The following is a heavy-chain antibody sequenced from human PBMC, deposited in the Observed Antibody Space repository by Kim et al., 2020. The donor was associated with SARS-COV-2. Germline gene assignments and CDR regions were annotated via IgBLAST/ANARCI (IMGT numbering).Heavy chain of an antibody. Sequence: SETLSLTCTVSGGSISSYYWSWIRQPPGKGLEWIGYIYYSGSTNYNPSLKSRVTISVDTSKNQFSLKLSSVTAADTAVYYCARAGYSYGSGYYYYYYMDV. CDR1: GGSISSYY. CDR2: IYYSGST. J-gene: IGHJ6*03. CDR3: ARAGYSYGSGYYYYYYMDV. D-gene: IGHD5-18*01. V-gene: IGHV4-59*01.